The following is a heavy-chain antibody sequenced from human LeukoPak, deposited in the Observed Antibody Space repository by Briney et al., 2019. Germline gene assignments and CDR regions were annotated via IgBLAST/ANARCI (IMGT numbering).Heavy chain of an antibody. CDR1: GFTFSSYW. CDR3: ARSLXXXNGYFDX. V-gene: IGHV3-7*01. J-gene: IGHJ2*01. CDR2: IKQDGSEK. Sequence: GGSLRLSCAASGFTFSSYWMSWVRQAPGKGLEWVANIKQDGSEKYYVDSVKGRFTISRDNAKNSLYLQMNSLRAEDTAVYYXARSLXXXNGYFDXWGRGTLVTVSS.